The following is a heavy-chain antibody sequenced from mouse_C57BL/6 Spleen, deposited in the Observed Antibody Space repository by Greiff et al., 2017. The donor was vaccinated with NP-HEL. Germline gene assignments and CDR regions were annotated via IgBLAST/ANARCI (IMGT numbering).Heavy chain of an antibody. J-gene: IGHJ4*01. CDR3: ARNEKDGYDDYAMDY. V-gene: IGHV2-2*01. D-gene: IGHD2-2*01. CDR1: GFSLPSYG. CDR2: LWSGGST. Sequence: QVQLQQSGPGLVQPSQSLSITCTVSGFSLPSYGVHWVRQSPGKGLEWLGVLWSGGSTDYNAAFISRLSISKDNSKSQVFFKMNSLQADDTAIYYCARNEKDGYDDYAMDYWGQGTSVTVSS.